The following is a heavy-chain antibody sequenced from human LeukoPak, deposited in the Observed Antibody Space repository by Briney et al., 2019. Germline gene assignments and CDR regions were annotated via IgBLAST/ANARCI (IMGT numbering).Heavy chain of an antibody. Sequence: SETLSLTCTVSGGSISNCYWSWIRQPAGKGLEWIGRIYTSGSTNCNPSLKSRVTMSIDTSKNHFSLKLSSVTAADTAVYYCARVSGSYRNWFVPWGQGTLVTVSS. D-gene: IGHD1-26*01. CDR3: ARVSGSYRNWFVP. CDR2: IYTSGST. J-gene: IGHJ5*02. CDR1: GGSISNCY. V-gene: IGHV4-4*07.